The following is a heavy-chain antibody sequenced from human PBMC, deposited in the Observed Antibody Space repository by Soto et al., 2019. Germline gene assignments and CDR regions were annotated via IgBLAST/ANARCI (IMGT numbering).Heavy chain of an antibody. CDR1: GFTFTSYS. CDR2: ISPSGGSI. CDR3: ARSLRLIGDRKNDAFDI. V-gene: IGHV3-21*04. J-gene: IGHJ3*02. D-gene: IGHD7-27*01. Sequence: DVQLAESGGGLVKPGGSLRLSCAASGFTFTSYSMNWVRQAPGKGLEWVSSISPSGGSIYFTDSVKGRFTLSRDNAKDSVSLQMISLRDEDTAVYYCARSLRLIGDRKNDAFDIWGQGTLVTVSS.